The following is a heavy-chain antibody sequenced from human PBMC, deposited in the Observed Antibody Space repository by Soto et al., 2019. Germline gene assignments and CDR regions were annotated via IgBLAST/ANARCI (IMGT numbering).Heavy chain of an antibody. V-gene: IGHV4-30-2*01. J-gene: IGHJ4*02. CDR3: ARTIVREHLDY. D-gene: IGHD1-26*01. Sequence: QLQLQESGSGLVKPSQTLSLTCAVSGGSISSSGYSWSWIRQPPGKGLEWIGYIYQSGTTYYNPSLKSRLTMSLDRSKNQFSLRLSSVTAADTALYYCARTIVREHLDYWGQGTLVTVSS. CDR1: GGSISSSGYS. CDR2: IYQSGTT.